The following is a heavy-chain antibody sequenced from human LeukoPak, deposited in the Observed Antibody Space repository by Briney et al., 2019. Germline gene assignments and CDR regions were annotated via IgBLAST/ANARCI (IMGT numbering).Heavy chain of an antibody. CDR1: GYTFTSYD. J-gene: IGHJ5*02. CDR3: ARARAGVVPAAKGGWFDP. Sequence: ASVKVSCKASGYTFTSYDINWVRQATGQGLEWMGWMNPNSGNTGYAQKFQGRVTITRNTSISTAYMELSGLRSEDTAVYYCARARAGVVPAAKGGWFDPWGQGTLVTVSS. CDR2: MNPNSGNT. D-gene: IGHD2-2*01. V-gene: IGHV1-8*03.